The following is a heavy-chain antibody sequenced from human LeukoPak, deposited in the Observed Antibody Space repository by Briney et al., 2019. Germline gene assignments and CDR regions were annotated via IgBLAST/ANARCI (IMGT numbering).Heavy chain of an antibody. J-gene: IGHJ5*01. D-gene: IGHD5/OR15-5a*01. CDR1: GFALKSYS. Sequence: GGSLRLSCAGSGFALKSYSLTWVRQAPGKGLEWVSSISSTSAYIHYADSVKGRFTISRDNVDNVVYLEMNSLGAEDTATYYCARAAVSGPTGWFDSWGQGTLVIVSS. V-gene: IGHV3-21*01. CDR2: ISSTSAYI. CDR3: ARAAVSGPTGWFDS.